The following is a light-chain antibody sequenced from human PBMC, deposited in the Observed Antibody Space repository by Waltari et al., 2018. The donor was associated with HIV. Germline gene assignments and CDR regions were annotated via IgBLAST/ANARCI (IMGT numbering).Light chain of an antibody. V-gene: IGLV1-44*01. J-gene: IGLJ2*01. CDR1: NSNIGTRP. CDR2: RSD. Sequence: QSVLTQPPSASGTPGQRVTISCSGSNSNIGTRPVNWYQQLAGSAPKLLIYRSDLRPSGVPDRFSGSKSATSASLAISGLQSEDEATYYCASWDDSLNCVIFGGGTELTVL. CDR3: ASWDDSLNCVI.